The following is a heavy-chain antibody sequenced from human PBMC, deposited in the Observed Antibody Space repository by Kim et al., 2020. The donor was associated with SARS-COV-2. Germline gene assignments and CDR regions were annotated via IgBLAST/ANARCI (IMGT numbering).Heavy chain of an antibody. Sequence: GGSLRLSCAASGFTFSSYGMHWVRQAPGKGLEWVAVISYDGSNKYYADSVKGRFTISRDNSKNTLYLQMNSLRAEDTAVYYCAKDGWQLQYFQHWGQGTLVTVSS. D-gene: IGHD2-2*03. CDR1: GFTFSSYG. J-gene: IGHJ1*01. V-gene: IGHV3-30*18. CDR3: AKDGWQLQYFQH. CDR2: ISYDGSNK.